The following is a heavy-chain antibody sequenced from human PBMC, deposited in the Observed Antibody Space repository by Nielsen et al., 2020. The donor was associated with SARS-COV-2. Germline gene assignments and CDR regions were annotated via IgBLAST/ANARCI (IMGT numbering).Heavy chain of an antibody. CDR2: IYYSGST. Sequence: SETLSLTCTVSGGSISSGGYYWSWIRQPPGKGLEWIGYIYYSGSTNYNPSLKSRVTISVDTSKNQFSLKLSSVTAADTAVYYCARHTVPGYYYGMDVWGQGTTVTVSS. V-gene: IGHV4-61*08. CDR1: GGSISSGGYY. D-gene: IGHD4-17*01. J-gene: IGHJ6*02. CDR3: ARHTVPGYYYGMDV.